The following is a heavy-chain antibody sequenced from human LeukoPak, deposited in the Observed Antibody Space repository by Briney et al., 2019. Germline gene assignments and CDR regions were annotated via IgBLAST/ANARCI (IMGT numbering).Heavy chain of an antibody. CDR1: GHTFTGYY. Sequence: ASVKVSCKASGHTFTGYYMHWVRQAPGQGLEWMGWINANSGGTNYAQKFQGRVTMTRDTSISTAYMELSRLRSDDTAVYYCARGGGATAYYDFWSGYYTGEWFDPWGQGTLVTVSS. CDR2: INANSGGT. V-gene: IGHV1-2*02. J-gene: IGHJ5*02. CDR3: ARGGGATAYYDFWSGYYTGEWFDP. D-gene: IGHD3-3*01.